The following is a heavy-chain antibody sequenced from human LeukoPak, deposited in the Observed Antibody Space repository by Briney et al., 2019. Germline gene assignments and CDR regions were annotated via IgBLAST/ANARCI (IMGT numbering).Heavy chain of an antibody. Sequence: GSLRLSCVASRFTFSSNVVIWVRQAPGKGLEWVSSIPASGGSTYYADSVKGRFTISRDNSKNSLYLQMNSLRAEDTAVYYCAKESSGGWFFDYWGQGTLVTVSS. CDR1: RFTFSSNV. D-gene: IGHD2-15*01. CDR3: AKESSGGWFFDY. J-gene: IGHJ4*02. V-gene: IGHV3-23*01. CDR2: IPASGGST.